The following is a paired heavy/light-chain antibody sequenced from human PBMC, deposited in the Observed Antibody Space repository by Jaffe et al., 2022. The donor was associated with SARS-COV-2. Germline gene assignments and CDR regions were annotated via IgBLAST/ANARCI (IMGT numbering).Heavy chain of an antibody. J-gene: IGHJ4*02. V-gene: IGHV5-51*01. D-gene: IGHD3-22*01. CDR3: ARQPSTGYYNFDY. CDR2: IYPGDSDT. CDR1: GYTFTSYW. Sequence: EVQLVQSGAEVKKPGESLKISCKASGYTFTSYWIAWVRQMPGKGLEWMGIIYPGDSDTRYSPSFRGQVTISADKSITTAYLQWSSLKASDTAMYYCARQPSTGYYNFDYWGQGTPVTVSS.
Light chain of an antibody. CDR1: QTISNY. CDR3: QQSYSPSGT. CDR2: GAS. Sequence: DIQLTQSPSSLSASVGDRVTITCRASQTISNYLNWYQQKPGKAPKLLMYGASTLQSGVPSRFSGSGSGTDFTLTISSLQPEDSAFYYCQQSYSPSGTFGQGTKVEIK. J-gene: IGKJ1*01. V-gene: IGKV1-39*01.